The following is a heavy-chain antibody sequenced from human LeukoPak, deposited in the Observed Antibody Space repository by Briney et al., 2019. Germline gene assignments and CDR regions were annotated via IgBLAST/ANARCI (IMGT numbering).Heavy chain of an antibody. CDR2: IYYSGST. D-gene: IGHD2-2*02. CDR3: ASPGYCSSTSCYRRLEAFDI. Sequence: SETLSLTCTVSGGSISSSSYYWGWIRQPPGKGLEWIVSIYYSGSTYYNPSLKSRVTISVDTSKNQFSLKLSSVTAADTAVYYCASPGYCSSTSCYRRLEAFDIWGQGTMVTVSS. CDR1: GGSISSSSYY. V-gene: IGHV4-39*01. J-gene: IGHJ3*02.